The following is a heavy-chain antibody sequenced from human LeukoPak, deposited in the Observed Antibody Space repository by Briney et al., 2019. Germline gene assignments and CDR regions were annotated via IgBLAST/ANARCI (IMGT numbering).Heavy chain of an antibody. CDR1: GGSFSGYY. CDR3: ARGVYSYGYDWFDP. CDR2: INHSGST. J-gene: IGHJ5*02. V-gene: IGHV4-34*01. D-gene: IGHD5-18*01. Sequence: PSETLSLTCAVYGGSFSGYYWSWIRQPPGKGLEWIGEINHSGSTNYNPSLKSRVTISVDTSKNQFSLKLSSVTAADTAVYYCARGVYSYGYDWFDPWGQGTLVTVSS.